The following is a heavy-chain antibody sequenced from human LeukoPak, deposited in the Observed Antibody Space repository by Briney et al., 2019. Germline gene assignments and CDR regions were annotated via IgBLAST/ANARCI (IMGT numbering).Heavy chain of an antibody. Sequence: GGSLRLSCAASGFTFSSYWMSWVRQAPGKGMEWVANIKQDGSEKYYVDSVKGRFTISRDNAKNSLYLQMNRLRAEDTAVYYCARGSIRYSSGWYLGYWGQGTLVTVSS. D-gene: IGHD6-19*01. V-gene: IGHV3-7*01. CDR3: ARGSIRYSSGWYLGY. CDR2: IKQDGSEK. CDR1: GFTFSSYW. J-gene: IGHJ4*02.